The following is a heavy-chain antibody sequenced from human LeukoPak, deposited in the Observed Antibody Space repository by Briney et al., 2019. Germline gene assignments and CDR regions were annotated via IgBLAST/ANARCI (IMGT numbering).Heavy chain of an antibody. Sequence: PGGSLRLSCAASGFTFSSYAMSWVRQAPGKGLEWVSAISGSGGSTYYADSVKGRFTISRDNSKNTLYLQMNSLRAEDTAVYYCARDSTFGGVIVSFDYWGQGTLVTVSS. J-gene: IGHJ4*02. CDR2: ISGSGGST. CDR3: ARDSTFGGVIVSFDY. CDR1: GFTFSSYA. V-gene: IGHV3-23*01. D-gene: IGHD3-16*02.